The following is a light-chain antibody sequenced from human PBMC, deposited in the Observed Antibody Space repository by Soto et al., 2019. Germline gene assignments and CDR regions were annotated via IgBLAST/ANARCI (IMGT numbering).Light chain of an antibody. CDR2: AAS. CDR3: QQANSFPA. CDR1: QGISSW. J-gene: IGKJ4*01. V-gene: IGKV1-12*01. Sequence: DIQMTQSPSSVSASVGDRVTITCRASQGISSWLAWYQQKPGKAPKLLIYAASSLQSGVPSRFSGSGSXTDXXXTISXXXXXXXXXYYCQQANSFPAFGGGTKVEIK.